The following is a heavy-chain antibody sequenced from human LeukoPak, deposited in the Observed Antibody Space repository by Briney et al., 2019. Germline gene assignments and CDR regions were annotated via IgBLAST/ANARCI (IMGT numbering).Heavy chain of an antibody. J-gene: IGHJ4*02. Sequence: PSETLSLTGTVSGVSISSSSYYWGWIRQPPGKGLEWIGSIYSSGSTYYNPSLKSRVTISLDTSKHQFTLKLSSVTAADTAVYYCAKEGTYTYGASDFDYWGQGTLVTVSS. CDR1: GVSISSSSYY. D-gene: IGHD4/OR15-4a*01. CDR3: AKEGTYTYGASDFDY. V-gene: IGHV4-39*06. CDR2: IYSSGST.